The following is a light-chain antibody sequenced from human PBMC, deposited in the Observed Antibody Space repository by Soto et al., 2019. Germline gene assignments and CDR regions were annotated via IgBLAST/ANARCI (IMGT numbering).Light chain of an antibody. J-gene: IGKJ1*01. Sequence: EIVMTQSPATLSVSPGERATLSCRASQSISSNLAWYQQKPGQAPRLLIYGASTRATGIPARFIGSGSGTEFTLTISSLKSEDFAVYYCHQYNYWPPWTFGQGTKVEIK. CDR2: GAS. V-gene: IGKV3-15*01. CDR3: HQYNYWPPWT. CDR1: QSISSN.